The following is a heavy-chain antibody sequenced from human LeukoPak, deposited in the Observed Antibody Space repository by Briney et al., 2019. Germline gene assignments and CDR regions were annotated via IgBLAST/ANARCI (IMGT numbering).Heavy chain of an antibody. CDR2: ISYTGST. Sequence: PSETLSLTCTVSGGSISNYYCSWIRQPPGEGLEWIGFISYTGSTNYNPSLKSRVTVSVDTSKNQFSLKVTSVTAADTAVYYCARTIKSGNYYWFDPWGQGTLVTVSS. CDR3: ARTIKSGNYYWFDP. V-gene: IGHV4-59*01. D-gene: IGHD1-26*01. J-gene: IGHJ5*02. CDR1: GGSISNYY.